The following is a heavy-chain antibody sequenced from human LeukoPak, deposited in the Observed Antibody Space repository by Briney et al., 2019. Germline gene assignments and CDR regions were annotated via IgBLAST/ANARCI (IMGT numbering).Heavy chain of an antibody. CDR3: ARLGRPLRRLGAGPNILTGYDY. J-gene: IGHJ4*02. V-gene: IGHV1-46*01. CDR2: INPSGGST. CDR1: GYTFTSYY. D-gene: IGHD3-9*01. Sequence: GASVKVSCKASGYTFTSYYMHWVRQAPGQGLEWMGIINPSGGSTSYAQKFQGRVTMTRDTSTSTVYMELSSLRSEDTAVYYCARLGRPLRRLGAGPNILTGYDYWGQATLVTVSS.